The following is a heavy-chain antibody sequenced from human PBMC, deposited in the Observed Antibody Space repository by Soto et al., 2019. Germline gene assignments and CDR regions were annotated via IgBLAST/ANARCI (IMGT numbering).Heavy chain of an antibody. V-gene: IGHV1-46*01. CDR1: GYTFTSYY. J-gene: IGHJ6*02. CDR3: ARETMGEVPAAIPVVGMDV. Sequence: QVQLVQSGAEVKKPGASVKVSCKASGYTFTSYYMHWVRQAPGQGLEWMGIINPSGGSTSYAQKFQGRVTMTRDTSTSTVYMELSSLRSEDTAVYYCARETMGEVPAAIPVVGMDVWGQGTTVTVSS. D-gene: IGHD2-2*02. CDR2: INPSGGST.